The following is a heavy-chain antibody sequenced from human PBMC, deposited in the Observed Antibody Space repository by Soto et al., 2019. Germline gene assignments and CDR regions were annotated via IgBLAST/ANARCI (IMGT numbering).Heavy chain of an antibody. V-gene: IGHV1-2*02. CDR1: GYTLTDYY. CDR3: ARGGCTDGVCTYYFDY. CDR2: INPDSGAT. J-gene: IGHJ4*02. Sequence: QVQLVQSGAELKKPGASVKVSCKASGYTLTDYYIHWVRQAPGQGLEWMGWINPDSGATKSTQKFQGSVTMPRDTSISTAYMELTRLRSDDTAVYYCARGGCTDGVCTYYFDYWGQGTLITVSS. D-gene: IGHD2-8*01.